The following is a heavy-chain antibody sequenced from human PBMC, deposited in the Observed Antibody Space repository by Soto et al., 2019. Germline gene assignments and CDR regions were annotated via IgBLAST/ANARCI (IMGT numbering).Heavy chain of an antibody. D-gene: IGHD6-13*01. CDR2: ISGSGINT. CDR1: GFTFSSYA. Sequence: EVQLLESGGGLVQPGGSLRLSCAASGFTFSSYAMSWVRQAPGKGLEWVSAISGSGINTYYADSVKGRFTISRDNSKNTLYLQMNSLRAEDTAIYYCAKLITAAGTGYWGQGTLDIVSS. J-gene: IGHJ4*02. CDR3: AKLITAAGTGY. V-gene: IGHV3-23*01.